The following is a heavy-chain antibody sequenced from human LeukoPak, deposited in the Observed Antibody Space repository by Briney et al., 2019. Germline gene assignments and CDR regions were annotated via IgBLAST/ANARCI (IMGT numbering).Heavy chain of an antibody. V-gene: IGHV1-69*05. D-gene: IGHD5-18*01. CDR2: IIPIFGTA. Sequence: ASVKVSCKASGGTFSSYAISWVRQASGQGLEWMGGIIPIFGTANYAQKFQGRVTITTDESTSTAYMELSSLRSEDTAVYYCARGSYGSYYFDYWGQGTLVTVSS. J-gene: IGHJ4*02. CDR3: ARGSYGSYYFDY. CDR1: GGTFSSYA.